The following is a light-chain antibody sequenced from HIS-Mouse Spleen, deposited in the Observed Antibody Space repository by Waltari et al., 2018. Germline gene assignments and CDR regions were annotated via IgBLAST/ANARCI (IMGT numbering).Light chain of an antibody. CDR2: RNN. V-gene: IGLV1-47*01. CDR3: AAWDDSLSGPV. Sequence: QSVLTQPPSASGTPGQRVTISCSGSSSNIGSNYVYWYQQLPGTAPKLLIYRNNQRPSGVTDRFPGSKSGTSASLAISGLRSEDEADYYCAAWDDSLSGPVFGGGTKLTVL. J-gene: IGLJ3*02. CDR1: SSNIGSNY.